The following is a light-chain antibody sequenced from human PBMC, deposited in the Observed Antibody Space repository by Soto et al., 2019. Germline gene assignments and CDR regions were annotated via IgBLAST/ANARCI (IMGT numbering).Light chain of an antibody. CDR1: QSISSW. Sequence: DIQMTQSPSTLSASVGDRVTITCRASQSISSWLAWYQQKPGKAPKLLIYDASSLESGVPSRFSGSGSGTDFTLTISSLQPGDFATYYCQQYNSYRWTFGQGTKVEIK. J-gene: IGKJ1*01. CDR2: DAS. CDR3: QQYNSYRWT. V-gene: IGKV1-5*01.